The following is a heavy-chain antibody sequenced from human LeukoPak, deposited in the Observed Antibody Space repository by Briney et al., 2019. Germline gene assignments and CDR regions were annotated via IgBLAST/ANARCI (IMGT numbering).Heavy chain of an antibody. V-gene: IGHV4-59*12. CDR1: GGSISSYY. CDR2: IYYSGST. Sequence: SETLSLTCTVSGGSISSYYWSWIRQPPGKGLEWIGYIYYSGSTNYNPSLKSRVTISVDKSKNQFSLKLSSVTAADTAVYYCARLYGSGSPQGDYWGQGTLVTVSS. D-gene: IGHD3-10*01. J-gene: IGHJ4*02. CDR3: ARLYGSGSPQGDY.